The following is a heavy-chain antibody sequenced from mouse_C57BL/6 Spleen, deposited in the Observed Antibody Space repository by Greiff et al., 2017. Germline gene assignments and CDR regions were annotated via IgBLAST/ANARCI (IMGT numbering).Heavy chain of an antibody. J-gene: IGHJ4*01. Sequence: EVQLQQSGPELVKPGASVKISCKASGYTFTDYYMNWVKQSHGKSLEWIGDINPNNGGTSYNQKFKGKATLTVDKPSSTDYMELRSLTSEDSAVYYCARRYYYGSSYAMDYWGQGTSVTVSS. CDR3: ARRYYYGSSYAMDY. V-gene: IGHV1-26*01. CDR1: GYTFTDYY. CDR2: INPNNGGT. D-gene: IGHD1-1*01.